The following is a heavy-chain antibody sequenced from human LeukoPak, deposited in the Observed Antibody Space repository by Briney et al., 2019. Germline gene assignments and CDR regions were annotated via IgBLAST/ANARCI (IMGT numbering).Heavy chain of an antibody. J-gene: IGHJ5*02. Sequence: PGGSLRLSCAASGFTFSDYYMSWIRQAPGKGLEWVSYISSSGSTIYYADSVKGRFTISRDNAKNSLYLQMNSLRAEDTAVYYCARVRIVGATRFDPWGQGTLVTVSS. CDR3: ARVRIVGATRFDP. CDR2: ISSSGSTI. CDR1: GFTFSDYY. V-gene: IGHV3-11*04. D-gene: IGHD1-26*01.